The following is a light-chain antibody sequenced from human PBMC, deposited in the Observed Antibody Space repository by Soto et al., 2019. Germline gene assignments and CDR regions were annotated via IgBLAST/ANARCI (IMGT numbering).Light chain of an antibody. CDR2: GAS. V-gene: IGKV3-15*01. CDR3: QYYDSWPPL. J-gene: IGKJ3*01. Sequence: EIVMTQSPTTLSVSPGERATLSCRASQSVRDNLAWYQQKPGQAPRLLIYGASTRATGIPARFSGSGSGTEFTLTISSLQSEDFAVYYCQYYDSWPPLFGPGTKVDIK. CDR1: QSVRDN.